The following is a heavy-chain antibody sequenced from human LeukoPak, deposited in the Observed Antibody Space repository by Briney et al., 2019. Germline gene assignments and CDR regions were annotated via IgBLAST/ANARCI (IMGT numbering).Heavy chain of an antibody. CDR3: AKDFSYGDYSDY. V-gene: IGHV1-2*06. CDR2: INPNSGDT. CDR1: GYTFTGYY. Sequence: ASVKVSCRASGYTFTGYYIYWVRQATGQGLEWMGRINPNSGDTNYARKFQGRVTMTRDTSISTAYMELSRLRSDDTAVYYCAKDFSYGDYSDYWGQGTLVTVSS. D-gene: IGHD4-17*01. J-gene: IGHJ4*02.